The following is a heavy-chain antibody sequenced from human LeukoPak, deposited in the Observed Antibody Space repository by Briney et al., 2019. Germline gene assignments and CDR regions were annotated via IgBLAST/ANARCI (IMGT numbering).Heavy chain of an antibody. CDR3: AREGQWLVSAPTC. J-gene: IGHJ4*02. V-gene: IGHV1-69*04. Sequence: GASVKVSCKASGGTFSSYAISWVRQAPGRGLEWMGRIIPILGIANYAQKFQGRVTITADKSTSTAYMELSSLRSEDTAVYYCAREGQWLVSAPTCWGQGTLVTVSS. CDR1: GGTFSSYA. CDR2: IIPILGIA. D-gene: IGHD6-19*01.